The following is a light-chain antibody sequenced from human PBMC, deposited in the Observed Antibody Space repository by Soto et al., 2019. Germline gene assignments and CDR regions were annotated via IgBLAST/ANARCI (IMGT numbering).Light chain of an antibody. V-gene: IGKV1-5*03. CDR3: QQYKSYPYT. J-gene: IGKJ2*01. Sequence: DIRLTQSPATLSIFVGDRGTITCRASQSINSWLAWYQQKPGKVPKLLIYRASGVDSGVPSRFSGNGSGTEFTLTISSLQPDDSASYYCQQYKSYPYTFGQGTKVEIK. CDR2: RAS. CDR1: QSINSW.